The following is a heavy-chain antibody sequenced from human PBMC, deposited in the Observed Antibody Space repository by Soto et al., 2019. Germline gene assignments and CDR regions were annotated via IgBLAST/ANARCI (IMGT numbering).Heavy chain of an antibody. CDR2: TNEDGTEK. Sequence: EVQLLESGGGLVQPGGSLRLSCAGSGFSFSSYWINWVRQAPGKGLEWVANTNEDGTEKYYVDSVKGRFSISKDNTKNSLYLQMHSLRAEDTAVYYCVRAITTAASYWGQGTLVTVSS. CDR3: VRAITTAASY. D-gene: IGHD2-2*01. V-gene: IGHV3-7*04. CDR1: GFSFSSYW. J-gene: IGHJ4*02.